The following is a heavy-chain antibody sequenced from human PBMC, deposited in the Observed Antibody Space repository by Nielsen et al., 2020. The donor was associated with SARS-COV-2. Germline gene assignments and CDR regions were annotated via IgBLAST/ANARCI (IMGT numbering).Heavy chain of an antibody. V-gene: IGHV3-33*01. Sequence: VRQAPGKGLEWVAFIRYDGSNKYYADSVKGRFTISRDNAKNSLYLQMNSLRAEDTAVYYCARIGGKYYYDSSSSWGQGTLVTVSS. CDR3: ARIGGKYYYDSSSS. D-gene: IGHD3-22*01. J-gene: IGHJ5*02. CDR2: IRYDGSNK.